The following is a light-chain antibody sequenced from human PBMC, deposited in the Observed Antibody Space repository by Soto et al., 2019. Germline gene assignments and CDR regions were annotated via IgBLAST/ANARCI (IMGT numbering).Light chain of an antibody. CDR2: GAS. J-gene: IGKJ1*01. CDR3: QQYCSSPHT. CDR1: PSVISSY. Sequence: EIVVTQSPGTLSLSPGERATLSCRASPSVISSYLAWYQQKPGQAPRLLIYGASSRATGIPDRFSGSGSGTDFTLTISRLEPEDCAVYYCQQYCSSPHTFGQGTKVEIK. V-gene: IGKV3-20*01.